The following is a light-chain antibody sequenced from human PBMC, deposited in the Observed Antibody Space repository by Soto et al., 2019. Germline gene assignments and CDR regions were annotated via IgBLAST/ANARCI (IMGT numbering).Light chain of an antibody. CDR1: QSLLHSNGYNY. Sequence: DIVMTQSPLSLPVTPGEPASISCRSSQSLLHSNGYNYLDWYLQKPGQSPQLLIYLGSNRASGVTDRFSGSGSGTDFTLKISRVEAEDVGVYYCMQALQTPKFGQGTKVEIK. J-gene: IGKJ1*01. V-gene: IGKV2-28*01. CDR3: MQALQTPK. CDR2: LGS.